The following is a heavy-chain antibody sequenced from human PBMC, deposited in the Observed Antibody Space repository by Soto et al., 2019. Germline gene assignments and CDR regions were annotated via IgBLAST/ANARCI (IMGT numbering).Heavy chain of an antibody. D-gene: IGHD2-2*01. CDR3: ARVFGCSSSSCYGFDP. V-gene: IGHV4-34*01. J-gene: IGHJ5*02. Sequence: SETLSLTCAVYGGSFSDYYCSWIRQSPGKGLEWIGEINHSGSTIYNPSLKSRVTISVDTSKNQFSLKLTSVTAADTAVYFCARVFGCSSSSCYGFDPWGQGTLVTVSS. CDR1: GGSFSDYY. CDR2: INHSGST.